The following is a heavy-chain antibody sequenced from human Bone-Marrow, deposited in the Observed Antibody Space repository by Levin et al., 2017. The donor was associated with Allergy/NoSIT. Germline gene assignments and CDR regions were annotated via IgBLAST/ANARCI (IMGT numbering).Heavy chain of an antibody. CDR1: GFSFSIYS. CDR3: ARGIIGDVRVAHKEAFDI. V-gene: IGHV3-21*01. J-gene: IGHJ3*02. CDR2: ISSSGSDM. D-gene: IGHD2-8*02. Sequence: PGGSLRLSCTVSGFSFSIYSINWVRQAPGKGLEWVSSISSSGSDMYYVDSVKGRFTISRDNAKNSLTLPMNSLRAEDTAFYYCARGIIGDVRVAHKEAFDIWGQGTMVSVSS.